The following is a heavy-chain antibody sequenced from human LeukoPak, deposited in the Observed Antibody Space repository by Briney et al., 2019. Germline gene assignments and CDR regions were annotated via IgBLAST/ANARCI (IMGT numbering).Heavy chain of an antibody. V-gene: IGHV4-34*01. D-gene: IGHD3-22*01. CDR1: GGSFSGYY. Sequence: SETLSLTCAVYGGSFSGYYWSWIRQPPGKGLEWIGEINHSGSTNYNPSLKSRVTISVDTSKNQFSLKLSSVTAADTAVYYCARLASYSSSSWGQGTLVTVSS. CDR2: INHSGST. CDR3: ARLASYSSSS. J-gene: IGHJ5*02.